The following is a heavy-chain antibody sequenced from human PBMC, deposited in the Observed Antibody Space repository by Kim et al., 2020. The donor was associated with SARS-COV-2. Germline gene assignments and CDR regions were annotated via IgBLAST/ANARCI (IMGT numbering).Heavy chain of an antibody. CDR3: LGYSGYDGYYFDY. Sequence: SETLSLTCTVSGGSISSSSYYWGWIRQPPGKGLEWIGSIYYSGSTYYNPFLKSRVTISVDTSKNQFSLKLSSVTAADTAVYYCLGYSGYDGYYFDYWGQG. CDR1: GGSISSSSYY. CDR2: IYYSGST. J-gene: IGHJ4*02. V-gene: IGHV4-39*01. D-gene: IGHD5-12*01.